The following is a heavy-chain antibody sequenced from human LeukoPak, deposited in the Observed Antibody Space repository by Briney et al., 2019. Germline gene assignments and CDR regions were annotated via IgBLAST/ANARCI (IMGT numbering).Heavy chain of an antibody. V-gene: IGHV4-38-2*02. CDR3: AREAYSSSFFYFDY. CDR2: IDHSWTT. J-gene: IGHJ4*02. CDR1: GYSISSGYY. D-gene: IGHD6-13*01. Sequence: PSETLSLTCTVSGYSISSGYYWGWIRQSPGKGLEWIGSIDHSWTTYYNPSLKSRVTISVDRSKNQFSLKLSSVTAADTAVYYCAREAYSSSFFYFDYWGQGTLVTVSS.